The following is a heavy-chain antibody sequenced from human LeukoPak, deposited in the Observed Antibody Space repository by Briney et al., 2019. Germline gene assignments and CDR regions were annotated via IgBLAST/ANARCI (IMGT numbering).Heavy chain of an antibody. CDR1: GYAFTGHH. J-gene: IGHJ4*02. CDR3: ARAGDSSGYYPWKFDY. Sequence: GASVKVSCKASGYAFTGHHMHWVRQAPGQGLEWMGGIIPIFGTANYAQKFQGRVTITTDESTSTAYMELSSLRSEDTAVYYCARAGDSSGYYPWKFDYWGQGTLVTVSS. V-gene: IGHV1-69*05. CDR2: IIPIFGTA. D-gene: IGHD3-22*01.